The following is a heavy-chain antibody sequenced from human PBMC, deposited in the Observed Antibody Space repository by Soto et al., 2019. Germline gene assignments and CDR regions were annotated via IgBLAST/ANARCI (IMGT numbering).Heavy chain of an antibody. J-gene: IGHJ5*02. CDR3: ARAGT. V-gene: IGHV1-69*01. CDR1: GGTFRTYA. Sequence: QVQLLQSGAEVKKPGSSMRGSCKVSGGTFRTYALNWVRQAPGHGLEWVGGITPVSGTTNYAQRFHGRVTVTADESTSTVYLDLTSLRFNDTAIYYCARAGTWGQGSLVTVSS. CDR2: ITPVSGTT.